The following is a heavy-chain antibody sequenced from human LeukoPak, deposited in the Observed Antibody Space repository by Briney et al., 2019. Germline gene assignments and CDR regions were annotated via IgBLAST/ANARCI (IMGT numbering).Heavy chain of an antibody. CDR3: ARDYYGSGALDY. J-gene: IGHJ4*02. V-gene: IGHV4-59*01. Sequence: SETLSLTCTVSGGSISSYYWSWIRQPPGKGLERIGYIYYSGSTNYNPSLKSRVTISVDTSKNQFSLKLSSVTAADTAVYYCARDYYGSGALDYWGQGTLVTVSS. D-gene: IGHD3-10*01. CDR1: GGSISSYY. CDR2: IYYSGST.